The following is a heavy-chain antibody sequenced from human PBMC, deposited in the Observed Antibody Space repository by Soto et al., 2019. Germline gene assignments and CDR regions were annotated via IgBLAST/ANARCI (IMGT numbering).Heavy chain of an antibody. CDR2: IWYDGSTK. V-gene: IGHV3-33*01. CDR1: GFTFSSYA. D-gene: IGHD2-15*01. CDR3: ARGSARTPPDHYYMDV. J-gene: IGHJ6*03. Sequence: QVQLVESGGGVVQHGSSLRLSCAASGFTFSSYAIYWVRQAPGKGLVCVALIWYDGSTKYDADSVKGRFTISRDNAKNTLMMQLNSLSAEDTAIYYCARGSARTPPDHYYMDVWGKGTTVTVSS.